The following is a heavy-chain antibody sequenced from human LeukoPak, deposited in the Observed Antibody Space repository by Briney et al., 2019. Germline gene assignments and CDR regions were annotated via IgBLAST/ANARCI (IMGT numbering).Heavy chain of an antibody. D-gene: IGHD2-21*01. J-gene: IGHJ4*02. CDR3: ARGPYCGDDCYFDF. CDR2: IYSSGST. Sequence: SETLSLTCTVSGGSISDYFWSWNRQPAGKGLEWIGRIYSSGSTLYNPSLKSRVTMSVDTSKNQFSLRLTSVTAADTAVYYCARGPYCGDDCYFDFWGRGTLFTVSS. V-gene: IGHV4-4*07. CDR1: GGSISDYF.